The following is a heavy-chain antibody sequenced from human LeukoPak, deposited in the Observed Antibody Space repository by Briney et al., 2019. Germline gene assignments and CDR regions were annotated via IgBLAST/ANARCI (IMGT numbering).Heavy chain of an antibody. CDR1: GFTFSSHG. Sequence: GGSLRLSCAASGFTFSSHGMNWVRQAPGKGLEWVSYISSSSSNIYYADSVKGRFTISRDNAKDSLYLQMNSLRAEDTAVYYCASWDTANGGGYWGQGTLVTVSS. CDR3: ASWDTANGGGY. D-gene: IGHD5-18*01. J-gene: IGHJ4*02. CDR2: ISSSSSNI. V-gene: IGHV3-48*04.